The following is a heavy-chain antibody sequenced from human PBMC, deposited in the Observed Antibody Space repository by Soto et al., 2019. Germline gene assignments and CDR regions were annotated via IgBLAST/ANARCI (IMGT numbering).Heavy chain of an antibody. J-gene: IGHJ6*02. CDR2: ISGSGGST. Sequence: GGSLRLSCAASGFTFSSYAMSWVRRAPGKGLEWVSAISGSGGSTYYADSVKGRFTISRDNSKNTLYLQMNSLRAEDTAVYYCAKGDFWSGYYTGIEYYGMDVWGQGTTVTVSS. CDR3: AKGDFWSGYYTGIEYYGMDV. D-gene: IGHD3-3*01. CDR1: GFTFSSYA. V-gene: IGHV3-23*01.